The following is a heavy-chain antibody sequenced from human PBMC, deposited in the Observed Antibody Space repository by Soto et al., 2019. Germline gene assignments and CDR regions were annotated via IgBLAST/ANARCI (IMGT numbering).Heavy chain of an antibody. J-gene: IGHJ4*02. CDR2: VKSRIDDETT. Sequence: EGRLVESGGGLVKPEESLRLSCAASGFIFRNAWMNWVRQAPGKGLEWVGRVKSRIDDETTDYAAPVKGRLSITRDDSKSVVNLQMNSLGIEVTTVYSCPASIGSGVGAFDYWGPGTVVTVSS. D-gene: IGHD1-26*01. CDR1: GFIFRNAW. CDR3: PASIGSGVGAFDY. V-gene: IGHV3-15*07.